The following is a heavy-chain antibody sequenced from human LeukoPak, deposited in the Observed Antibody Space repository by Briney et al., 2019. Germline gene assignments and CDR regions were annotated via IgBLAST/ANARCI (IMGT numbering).Heavy chain of an antibody. CDR3: AKDEGSLSRGWFFDY. J-gene: IGHJ4*02. V-gene: IGHV3-21*04. CDR1: GFTFSSYS. D-gene: IGHD6-19*01. CDR2: ISSSSSYI. Sequence: GGSLRLSCAASGFTFSSYSMNWVRQAPGKGLEWVSSISSSSSYIYYADSVKGRFTISRDNAKNSLYLQMNSLRAEDTAVYYCAKDEGSLSRGWFFDYWGQGTLVTVSS.